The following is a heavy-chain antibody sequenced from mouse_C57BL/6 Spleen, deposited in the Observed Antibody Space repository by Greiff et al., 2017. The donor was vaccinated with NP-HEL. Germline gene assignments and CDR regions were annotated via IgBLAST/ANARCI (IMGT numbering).Heavy chain of an antibody. J-gene: IGHJ4*01. V-gene: IGHV1-15*01. CDR1: GYTFTDYE. CDR2: IDPETGGT. Sequence: VQLQQSGAELVRPGASVTLSCKASGYTFTDYEMHWVKQTPVHGLEWIGAIDPETGGTDYNQKFKGKAILTADKSSSTAYMELRSLTSEDSAVYYCTRGGYYYAMDYWGQGTSVTVSS. CDR3: TRGGYYYAMDY.